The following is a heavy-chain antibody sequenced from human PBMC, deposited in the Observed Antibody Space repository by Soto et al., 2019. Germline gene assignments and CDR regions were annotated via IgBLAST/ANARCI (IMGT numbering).Heavy chain of an antibody. CDR1: GYTFTSYY. J-gene: IGHJ4*02. Sequence: ASVKVSCKASGYTFTSYYMHWVRQAPGQGLEWMGIINPSGGSTSYAQKFQGRVTMTTDTSTSTAYMELRSLRSDDTAVYYCASGFTRFFGVVSDYWGQGTLVTVSS. CDR2: INPSGGST. D-gene: IGHD3-3*01. V-gene: IGHV1-46*01. CDR3: ASGFTRFFGVVSDY.